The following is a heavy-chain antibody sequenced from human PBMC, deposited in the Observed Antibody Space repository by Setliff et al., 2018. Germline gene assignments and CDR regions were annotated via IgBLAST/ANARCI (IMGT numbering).Heavy chain of an antibody. CDR2: VSYDGNNN. D-gene: IGHD2-21*01. J-gene: IGHJ4*02. Sequence: PGGSLRLSCVASTFTFSKYAITWVRQAPGKGLEWLAVVSYDGNNNYYGDSVKGRFTISRDNSKNTVFLQLNSLRDDDTAVYYCARAPNIFAGNFDFWGQGALVTVSS. V-gene: IGHV3-30-3*01. CDR1: TFTFSKYA. CDR3: ARAPNIFAGNFDF.